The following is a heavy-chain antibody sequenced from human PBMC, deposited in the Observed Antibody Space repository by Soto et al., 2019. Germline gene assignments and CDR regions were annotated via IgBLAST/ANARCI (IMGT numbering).Heavy chain of an antibody. V-gene: IGHV4-39*01. CDR1: GGSISSSSYY. CDR3: AKTVVPAATGGFDY. J-gene: IGHJ4*02. CDR2: IYYSVTT. D-gene: IGHD2-2*01. Sequence: QLQLQESGPGLVKPSETLSLTCTVSGGSISSSSYYWGWIRQPPGKGLEWIVSIYYSVTTYYNPSLESRVTLSVNTSKNQFSRELSSVTAADTAVYYWAKTVVPAATGGFDYLGQGTLVTVFS.